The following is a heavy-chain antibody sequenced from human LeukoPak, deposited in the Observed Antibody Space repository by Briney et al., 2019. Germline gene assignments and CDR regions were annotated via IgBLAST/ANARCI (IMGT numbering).Heavy chain of an antibody. J-gene: IGHJ3*02. CDR3: ARGGYSGLTI. V-gene: IGHV4-34*01. CDR2: INHSGST. CDR1: GGSFSGYY. D-gene: IGHD5-12*01. Sequence: SETLSLTCAVYGGSFSGYYWSWIRQPPGKGLEWIGEINHSGSTNYNPSLKSRVTISVDASKNQFSLKLSSVTAADTAVYYCARGGYSGLTIWGQGTMVTVSS.